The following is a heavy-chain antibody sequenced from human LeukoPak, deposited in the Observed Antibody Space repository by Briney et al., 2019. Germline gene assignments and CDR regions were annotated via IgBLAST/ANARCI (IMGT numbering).Heavy chain of an antibody. Sequence: GRSLRLSCAASGFTFSSYAMHWVRQAPGKGLEWVAVISYDGSNKYYADSVKGRFTISRDNSKNTLYLQMNSLRAEDTAVYYCARDDSSSWTFDYWGQGTLVTVSS. J-gene: IGHJ4*02. CDR3: ARDDSSSWTFDY. V-gene: IGHV3-30*01. CDR2: ISYDGSNK. CDR1: GFTFSSYA. D-gene: IGHD6-13*01.